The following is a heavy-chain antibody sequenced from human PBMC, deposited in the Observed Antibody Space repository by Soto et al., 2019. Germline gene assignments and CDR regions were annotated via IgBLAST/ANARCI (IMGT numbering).Heavy chain of an antibody. J-gene: IGHJ6*02. V-gene: IGHV4-30-4*01. D-gene: IGHD1-7*01. CDR3: ARSLTGTTVVDYGMDV. Sequence: QVQLQESGPGLVKPSQTLSLTCTVSGGSISSGDYYWSWIRQPPGKGLEWIGYIYYSGSTYYNPSLKSRVNLSVDTAKNQFSLKLSSVTAADTAVYYCARSLTGTTVVDYGMDVWGQGTTVTVSS. CDR1: GGSISSGDYY. CDR2: IYYSGST.